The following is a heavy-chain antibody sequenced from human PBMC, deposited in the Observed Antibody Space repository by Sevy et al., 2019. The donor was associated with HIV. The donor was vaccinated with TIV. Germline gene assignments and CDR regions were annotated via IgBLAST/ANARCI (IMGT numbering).Heavy chain of an antibody. Sequence: GGSLRLSCAASGFTFSDYYMSWIRQAPGKGLEWVSYISSSSSYTNYADSVKGRFTISRDNAKNSLYLQMNSLRAEDTAVYYCWGYCSGGICYPTGMDVWGQGTTVTVSS. CDR1: GFTFSDYY. CDR2: ISSSSSYT. V-gene: IGHV3-11*06. D-gene: IGHD2-15*01. J-gene: IGHJ6*02. CDR3: WGYCSGGICYPTGMDV.